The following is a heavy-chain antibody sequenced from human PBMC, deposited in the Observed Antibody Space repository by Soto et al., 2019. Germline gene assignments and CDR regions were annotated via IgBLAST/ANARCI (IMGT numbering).Heavy chain of an antibody. V-gene: IGHV4-59*08. Sequence: SETLSLTCTVSGGSISSYYWSWIRQPPGKGLEWIGYIYYSGSTNYNPSLKSRVTISVDTSKNQFSLKLSSVTAADTAVYYCARHLAPWYFDYWGQGTLVTVSS. D-gene: IGHD3-3*02. CDR3: ARHLAPWYFDY. CDR2: IYYSGST. J-gene: IGHJ4*02. CDR1: GGSISSYY.